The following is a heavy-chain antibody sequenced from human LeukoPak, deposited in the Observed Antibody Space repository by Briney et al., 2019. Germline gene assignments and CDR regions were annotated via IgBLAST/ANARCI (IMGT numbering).Heavy chain of an antibody. Sequence: ASVKVSCKVSGYTLTELSMHWVRQAPGQGLEWMGWINPNSGGTNYAQKFQGRVTMTRDTSISTAYMELSRLRSDDTAVYYCAREAVVIRGYYYYYMDVWGKGTTVTVSS. CDR1: GYTLTELS. D-gene: IGHD2-21*01. J-gene: IGHJ6*03. CDR3: AREAVVIRGYYYYYMDV. V-gene: IGHV1-2*02. CDR2: INPNSGGT.